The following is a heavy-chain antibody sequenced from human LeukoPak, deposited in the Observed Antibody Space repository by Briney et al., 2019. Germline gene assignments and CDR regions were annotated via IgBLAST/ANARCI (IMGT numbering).Heavy chain of an antibody. V-gene: IGHV1-46*01. CDR2: INPTGGST. CDR3: ARGGWLVLRYFDY. J-gene: IGHJ4*02. Sequence: ASVKVSCKASGYTFTSYYMHWVRQAPGQGLEWMGLINPTGGSTGYAQKFQGRVTMTRNTSISTAYMELSSLRSEDTAVYYCARGGWLVLRYFDYWGQGTLVTVSS. CDR1: GYTFTSYY. D-gene: IGHD3-9*01.